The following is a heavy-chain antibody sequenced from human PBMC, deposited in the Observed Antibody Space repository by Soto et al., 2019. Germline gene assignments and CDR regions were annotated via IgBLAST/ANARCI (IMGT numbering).Heavy chain of an antibody. D-gene: IGHD6-13*01. CDR1: GFTFDDYA. CDR3: AKDMYSSTRYGMDV. Sequence: LRLSCAASGFTFDDYAMHWVRQAPGKGLEWVSGISWNSGSIGYADSVKGRFTISRDNAKNSLYLQMNSLRAEDTALYYCAKDMYSSTRYGMDVWGQGTTVTVSS. J-gene: IGHJ6*02. V-gene: IGHV3-9*01. CDR2: ISWNSGSI.